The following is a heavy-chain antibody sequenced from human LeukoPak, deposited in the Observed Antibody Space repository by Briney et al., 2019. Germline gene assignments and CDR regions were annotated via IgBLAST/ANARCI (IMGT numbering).Heavy chain of an antibody. CDR1: GYTFTSYG. CDR2: ISAYNGNT. CDR3: ARDNNWNDVAVAPYNWFDP. V-gene: IGHV1-18*01. D-gene: IGHD1-20*01. J-gene: IGHJ5*02. Sequence: ASVKVSCKASGYTFTSYGISWVRQAPGQGLEWMGWISAYNGNTNYAQKLQGRVTMTTDTSTSTAYMELRSLRSDDTAVYYCARDNNWNDVAVAPYNWFDPWGQGTLVTVSS.